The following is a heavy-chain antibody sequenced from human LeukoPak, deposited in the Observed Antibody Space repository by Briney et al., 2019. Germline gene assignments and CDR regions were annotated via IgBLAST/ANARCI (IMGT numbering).Heavy chain of an antibody. CDR1: GGPFSGLF. Sequence: SDTLSLTCVVNGGPFSGLFWSWIRQPPGKGLEWIGNIHYSGSTYYNPSLKSRVTISVDTSKNQFSLKVSSVTAADTAVYYCARLSGHDWESFYDYWGQGTLVTVSS. D-gene: IGHD5-12*01. J-gene: IGHJ4*02. CDR3: ARLSGHDWESFYDY. CDR2: IHYSGST. V-gene: IGHV4-34*01.